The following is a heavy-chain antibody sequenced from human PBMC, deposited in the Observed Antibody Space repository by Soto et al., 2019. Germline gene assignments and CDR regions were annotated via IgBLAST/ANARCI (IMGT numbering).Heavy chain of an antibody. D-gene: IGHD2-15*01. CDR3: AKGWRPSGYWFFDL. CDR2: ISGTGGST. J-gene: IGHJ2*01. V-gene: IGHV3-23*01. CDR1: GFTYSNYA. Sequence: EVQLLESGGGLAQPGGSLRLSCAASGFTYSNYAMGWVRQAPGKGLEWVSTISGTGGSTYYADSVKGRFTISRDNPKNTLYLQMNSLRAEDPAVYYCAKGWRPSGYWFFDLWGRGPLVTVSS.